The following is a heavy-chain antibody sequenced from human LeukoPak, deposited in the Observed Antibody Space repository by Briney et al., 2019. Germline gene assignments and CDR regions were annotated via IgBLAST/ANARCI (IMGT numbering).Heavy chain of an antibody. CDR3: ARAGYNWDHGYYFDY. CDR2: IDYSGSS. J-gene: IGHJ4*02. CDR1: GGSISSSSSY. Sequence: SETLSLTCSVSGGSISSSSSYWGCIRQPPGKGLEWIGSIDYSGSSFDNPALKSRVTISVDTSTNQFSLKLSSVTAADTALYYCARAGYNWDHGYYFDYWGQGTLVTVSS. D-gene: IGHD1-14*01. V-gene: IGHV4-39*07.